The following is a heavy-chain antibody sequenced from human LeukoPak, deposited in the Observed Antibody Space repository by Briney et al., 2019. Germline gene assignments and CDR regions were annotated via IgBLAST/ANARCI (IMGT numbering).Heavy chain of an antibody. Sequence: PGGSLRLSCAASGFTFSNYGMNWVRQAPGKGLEWVSGIGVGGTTYYADSVKGRFTISRDTSKNTLYLQMNSLRAEDTAVYYCARAQGYYDCWGQGTLVTVPS. CDR1: GFTFSNYG. CDR3: ARAQGYYDC. V-gene: IGHV3-23*01. J-gene: IGHJ4*02. D-gene: IGHD3-22*01. CDR2: IGVGGTT.